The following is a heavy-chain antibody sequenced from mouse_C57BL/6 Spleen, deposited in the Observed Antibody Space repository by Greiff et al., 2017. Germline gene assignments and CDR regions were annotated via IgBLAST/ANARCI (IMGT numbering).Heavy chain of an antibody. CDR2: IDPENGDT. CDR1: GFNIKDDY. Sequence: EVQLQQSGAELVRPGASVKLSCTASGFNIKDDYMHWVKQRPEQGLEWIGWIDPENGDTEYASKFQGKATITADTSSNTAYLQLSSLTSEDTAVYYCTTGYGNHYFDYWGQGTTLTVSS. V-gene: IGHV14-4*01. CDR3: TTGYGNHYFDY. J-gene: IGHJ2*01. D-gene: IGHD2-1*01.